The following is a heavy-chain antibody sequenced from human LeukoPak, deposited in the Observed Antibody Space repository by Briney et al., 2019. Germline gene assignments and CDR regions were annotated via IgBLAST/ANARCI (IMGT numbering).Heavy chain of an antibody. CDR2: INTYSGNT. CDR1: GYTFTSYG. CDR3: ARDFPAPYDGSYGY. J-gene: IGHJ4*02. V-gene: IGHV1-18*01. D-gene: IGHD1-26*01. Sequence: ASVTVSCKASGYTFTSYGITWVRQAPGQGLEWMGWINTYSGNTNYAQYLQGRVTMTTDTSTRTVYMELRSLRSDDTAVYFCARDFPAPYDGSYGYWGQGTLVTVSS.